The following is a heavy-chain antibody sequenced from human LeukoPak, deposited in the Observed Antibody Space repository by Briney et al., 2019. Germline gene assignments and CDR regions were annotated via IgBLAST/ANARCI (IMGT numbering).Heavy chain of an antibody. J-gene: IGHJ3*02. CDR3: ARGPQVGATHDAFDI. D-gene: IGHD1-26*01. Sequence: TSETLSLTCAVYGGSFSGYYWSWIRQPPGKGLEWIGEINHSGSTNYNPSLKSRVTISVDTSKNQFSLKLSSVTAADTAVYYCARGPQVGATHDAFDIWGQGTMVTVSS. CDR2: INHSGST. V-gene: IGHV4-34*01. CDR1: GGSFSGYY.